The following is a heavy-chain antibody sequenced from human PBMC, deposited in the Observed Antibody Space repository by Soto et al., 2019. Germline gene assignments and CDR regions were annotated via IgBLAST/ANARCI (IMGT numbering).Heavy chain of an antibody. CDR1: GGTFSSYA. Sequence: ASVKVSCKASGGTFSSYAISWVRQAPGQGLEWMGGIIPIFGTANYAQKFQGRVTITADESTSTAYMELSSLRSEATDVYYWARALEYSSSSWAFDIWGQGTMVTVSS. CDR2: IIPIFGTA. CDR3: ARALEYSSSSWAFDI. D-gene: IGHD6-6*01. J-gene: IGHJ3*02. V-gene: IGHV1-69*13.